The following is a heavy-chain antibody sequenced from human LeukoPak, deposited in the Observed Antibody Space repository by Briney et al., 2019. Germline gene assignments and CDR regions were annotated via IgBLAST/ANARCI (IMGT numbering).Heavy chain of an antibody. CDR3: ARDATVEAFDI. V-gene: IGHV4-59*02. Sequence: SETLSLTCTVSGASVSNYDWSWIRQPPGKGLEWIGYVYYSGSTNYNPSLKSRVTISVDTSKNQFSLKLSSVTAADTAVYYCARDATVEAFDIWGQGTMVTVSS. D-gene: IGHD4-17*01. J-gene: IGHJ3*02. CDR1: GASVSNYD. CDR2: VYYSGST.